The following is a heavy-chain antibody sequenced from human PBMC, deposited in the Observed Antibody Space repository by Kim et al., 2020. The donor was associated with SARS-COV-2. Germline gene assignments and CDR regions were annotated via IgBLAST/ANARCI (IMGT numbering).Heavy chain of an antibody. CDR1: GGSFSGYY. Sequence: SETLSLTCAVYGGSFSGYYWSWIRQPPGKGLEWIGEINHSGSTNYNPSLKSRVTISVDTSKNQISLKLSSVTAADTAVYYCARGNRRALFRYWGQGTLVTVSS. CDR2: INHSGST. J-gene: IGHJ4*02. D-gene: IGHD2-21*01. CDR3: ARGNRRALFRY. V-gene: IGHV4-34*01.